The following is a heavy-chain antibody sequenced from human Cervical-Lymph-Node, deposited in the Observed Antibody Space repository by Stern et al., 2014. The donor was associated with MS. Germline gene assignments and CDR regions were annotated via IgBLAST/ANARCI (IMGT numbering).Heavy chain of an antibody. D-gene: IGHD3-16*01. CDR3: ARNVGDTTLGH. Sequence: VQLLESGAEVKKSGSSVKVSYKASGGTLRSYVITWARQASGQGPEWMGEISPIFGTATYAQQFQGRVTITADEYTSTVYMELSSLRSEDTAVYYCARNVGDTTLGHWGQGSQVIVSS. CDR2: ISPIFGTA. V-gene: IGHV1-69*01. J-gene: IGHJ4*02. CDR1: GGTLRSYV.